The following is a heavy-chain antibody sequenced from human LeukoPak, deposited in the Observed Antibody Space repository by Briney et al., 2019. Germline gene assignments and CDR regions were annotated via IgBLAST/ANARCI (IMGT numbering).Heavy chain of an antibody. CDR1: GYTFTSYA. CDR2: INTNTGNP. V-gene: IGHV7-4-1*02. Sequence: ASVKVSCKASGYTFTSYAMNWVRQAPGQGLEWMGWINTNTGNPTYAQGFTGRFVFSLDSSVSTAYLQISSLKAEDTAVYYCARDPMGTTTVTTGVAWGMDVWGQGTTVTVSS. CDR3: ARDPMGTTTVTTGVAWGMDV. J-gene: IGHJ6*02. D-gene: IGHD4-17*01.